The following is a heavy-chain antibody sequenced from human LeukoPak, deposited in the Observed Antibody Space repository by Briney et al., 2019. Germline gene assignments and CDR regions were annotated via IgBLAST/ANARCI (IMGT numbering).Heavy chain of an antibody. CDR1: GFTFSSYA. V-gene: IGHV3-23*01. CDR3: ARGLYDSSGYYSRDY. Sequence: PGGSLRLSCAASGFTFSSYAMSWVRQAPGKGLEWVSAISGSGGSTYYADSVKGRFTISRDNSKNTLYPQMNSLRAEDTAVYYCARGLYDSSGYYSRDYWGQGTLVTVSS. CDR2: ISGSGGST. J-gene: IGHJ4*02. D-gene: IGHD3-22*01.